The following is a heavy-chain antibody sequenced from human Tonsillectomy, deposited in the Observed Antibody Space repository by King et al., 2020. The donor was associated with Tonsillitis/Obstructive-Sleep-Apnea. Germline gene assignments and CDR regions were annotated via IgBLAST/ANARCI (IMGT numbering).Heavy chain of an antibody. CDR3: AHRRLDEDCTCTSCYTYFDY. CDR2: IYWDDDK. J-gene: IGHJ4*02. V-gene: IGHV2-5*02. D-gene: IGHD2-2*02. CDR1: GFSLSTSGVG. Sequence: TLKESGPSLVKPTQTLTLTCTFSGFSLSTSGVGVGWIRQPPGKALEWLALIYWDDDKRYSPSLKSRLTITKDTSKNQVVLTMTNMDPVDTATYYCAHRRLDEDCTCTSCYTYFDYWGQGTLVTVSS.